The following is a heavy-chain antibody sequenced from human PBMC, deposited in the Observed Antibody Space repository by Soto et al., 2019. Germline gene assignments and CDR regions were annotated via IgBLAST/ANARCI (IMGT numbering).Heavy chain of an antibody. CDR1: GFTFSSYA. J-gene: IGHJ4*02. Sequence: EVQLLESGGGFVQPGGSQRLSCAASGFTFSSYAMRWVRQAPGKGLEWVSGISGSGGSTYYADSVKGRFTISRDNSKNTLYLQMNSLRAEDTAVYYCAKVSVAGRVDYWGQGTLVTVSS. D-gene: IGHD6-19*01. CDR2: ISGSGGST. CDR3: AKVSVAGRVDY. V-gene: IGHV3-23*01.